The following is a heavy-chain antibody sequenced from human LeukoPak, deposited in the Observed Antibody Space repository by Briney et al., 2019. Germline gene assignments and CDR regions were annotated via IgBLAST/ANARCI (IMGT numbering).Heavy chain of an antibody. CDR2: IYYSGST. Sequence: PSETLSLTCTVSGYSIKSGYYWSWIRQPPGKRLEWIGSIYYSGSTYYNPSLKSRVTISVDTSKNQFSLKLSSVTAADTAVYYCARDMITLAPPDYWGQGTLVTVSS. CDR1: GYSIKSGYY. J-gene: IGHJ4*02. CDR3: ARDMITLAPPDY. D-gene: IGHD3-16*01. V-gene: IGHV4-38-2*02.